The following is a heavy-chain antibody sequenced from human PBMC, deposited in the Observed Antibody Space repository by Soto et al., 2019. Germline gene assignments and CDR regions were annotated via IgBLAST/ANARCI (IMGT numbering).Heavy chain of an antibody. CDR3: AREPNYFDY. V-gene: IGHV1-18*01. CDR1: GYTFTSYG. Sequence: QVQLVQSGAEVKKPGASVKVSCKASGYTFTSYGISWVRQAPGQGPEWMGWISAYNGNTNYAQKLQGRVTLTTDSATRTAYMELRGLRSDDTAVYYCAREPNYFDYWGQGSLVTVSS. J-gene: IGHJ4*02. CDR2: ISAYNGNT.